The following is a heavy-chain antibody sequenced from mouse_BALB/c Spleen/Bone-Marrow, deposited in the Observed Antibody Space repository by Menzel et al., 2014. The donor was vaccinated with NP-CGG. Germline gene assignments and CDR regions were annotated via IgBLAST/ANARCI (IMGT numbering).Heavy chain of an antibody. CDR2: IYPGGGYA. CDR3: ARKDYGSSYPFAY. D-gene: IGHD1-1*01. Sequence: QVQLKESGAELVRPGTSVKISCKASGYTSTNYWLGWVKQRPGHGLEWIGDIYPGGGYANYNEKFKGKATLTADTSSSTAYMQLSSLTPEDSAVYFCARKDYGSSYPFAYWGQGTLVTVSA. J-gene: IGHJ3*01. V-gene: IGHV1-63*02. CDR1: GYTSTNYW.